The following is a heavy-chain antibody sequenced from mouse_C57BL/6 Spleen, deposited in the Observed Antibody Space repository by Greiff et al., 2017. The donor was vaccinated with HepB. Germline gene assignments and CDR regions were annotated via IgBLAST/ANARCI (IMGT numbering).Heavy chain of an antibody. CDR3: TGGLRSFDY. D-gene: IGHD1-1*01. CDR1: GFTFSNYW. V-gene: IGHV6-3*01. CDR2: IRLKSDNYAT. Sequence: EVMLVESGGGLVQPGGSMKLSCVASGFTFSNYWMNWVRQSPEKGLEWVAQIRLKSDNYATHYAESVKGRFTISRDDSKSSVYLQMNNLRAEDTGIYYCTGGLRSFDYWGQGTTLTVSS. J-gene: IGHJ2*01.